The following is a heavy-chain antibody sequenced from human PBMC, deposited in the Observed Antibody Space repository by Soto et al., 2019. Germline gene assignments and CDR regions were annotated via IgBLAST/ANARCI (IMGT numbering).Heavy chain of an antibody. V-gene: IGHV1-8*01. CDR2: MNPNSGNT. J-gene: IGHJ4*02. CDR3: ARVWGSIDY. Sequence: ASVKVSCKTSGYPFTSYDINWVRQATGQGLEWIGWMNPNSGNTGSAQKFQGRVTMARDTSTTTAYMELRSLTSEDTGVYYCARVWGSIDYWGRGTLVTAPQ. CDR1: GYPFTSYD. D-gene: IGHD3-16*01.